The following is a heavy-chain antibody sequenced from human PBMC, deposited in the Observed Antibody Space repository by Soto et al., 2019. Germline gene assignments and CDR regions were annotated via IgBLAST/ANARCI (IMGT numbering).Heavy chain of an antibody. V-gene: IGHV4-30-4*01. J-gene: IGHJ4*02. D-gene: IGHD2-2*01. CDR2: IYYSGTT. Sequence: QVQLQESGPGLVKPSQTLSLTCNVSAGYISSGNYYWSWIRQSPGKGLEWIGHIYYSGTTYYNPSLKSRVTISVDASKNQFSLKLSSVTAADTAIYYCASRQLQVVLVEYWGQGTLVTVSS. CDR3: ASRQLQVVLVEY. CDR1: AGYISSGNYY.